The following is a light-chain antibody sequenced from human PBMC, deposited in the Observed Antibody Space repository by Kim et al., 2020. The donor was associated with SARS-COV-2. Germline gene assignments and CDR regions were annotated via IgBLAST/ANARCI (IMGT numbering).Light chain of an antibody. CDR2: EDN. Sequence: GKTVTISCTRSSGSIATNYVQWYQQRPGSSPTTVIYEDNRRPSGVPDRFSGSLDSSSNSASLTISGLKTEDEADYYCQSYDSSDWVFGGGTKLTVL. CDR3: QSYDSSDWV. CDR1: SGSIATNY. J-gene: IGLJ3*02. V-gene: IGLV6-57*01.